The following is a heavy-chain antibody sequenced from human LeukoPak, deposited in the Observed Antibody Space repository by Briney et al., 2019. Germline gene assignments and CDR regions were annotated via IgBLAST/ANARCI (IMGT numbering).Heavy chain of an antibody. Sequence: GGSLRLSCAASEFTFSSYWMSWVRQAPGKGLEWVANIKQDGGQIYYLESVKGRFTVSRDNAENSLYLQMNSLGAEDTAVYYCARLGARQMLEYWGQGTLVTVSS. CDR1: EFTFSSYW. J-gene: IGHJ4*02. CDR3: ARLGARQMLEY. CDR2: IKQDGGQI. D-gene: IGHD4-17*01. V-gene: IGHV3-7*01.